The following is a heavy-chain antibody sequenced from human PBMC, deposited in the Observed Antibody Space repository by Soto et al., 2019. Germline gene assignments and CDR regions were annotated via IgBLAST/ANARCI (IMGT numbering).Heavy chain of an antibody. CDR2: IYYSGST. V-gene: IGHV4-31*03. Sequence: SETLSLTCTVSGGSISSGGYYWSWIRQHPGKGLEWIGYIYYSGSTYYNPSLKSRVTISVDTSKNQFSLKLSSVTAADTAVYYCARDMRSWSGYDKDYYYYYGMDVWGQGTTVTVSS. CDR1: GGSISSGGYY. D-gene: IGHD5-12*01. CDR3: ARDMRSWSGYDKDYYYYYGMDV. J-gene: IGHJ6*02.